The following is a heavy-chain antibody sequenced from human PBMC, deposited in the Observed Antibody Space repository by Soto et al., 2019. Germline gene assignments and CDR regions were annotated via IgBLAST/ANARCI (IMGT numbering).Heavy chain of an antibody. CDR2: IYDSGTT. CDR1: GGSINTYY. D-gene: IGHD4-17*01. J-gene: IGHJ4*02. CDR3: ARGNYGGASGLRFDS. Sequence: PSETLSLTCTVSGGSINTYYWTWIRQPPGKGLEWIGYIYDSGTTNYNPALKSRVTMSVDTSVYQLSLKLSSVTAADTAVYYCARGNYGGASGLRFDSWGQGTLVTVSS. V-gene: IGHV4-59*01.